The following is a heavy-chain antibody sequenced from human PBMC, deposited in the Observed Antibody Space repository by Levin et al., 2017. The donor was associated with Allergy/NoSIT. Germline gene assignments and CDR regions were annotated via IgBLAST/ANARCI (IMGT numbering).Heavy chain of an antibody. D-gene: IGHD4-17*01. CDR1: GFTFGDYA. Sequence: GESLKISCTASGFTFGDYAMSWFRQAPGKGLEWVGFIRGKIYGGTTEYAASVKGRFTISRDDSKGIASLQMNSLKTDDTAVYYCTRGPVNFDYWGQGILVTVSS. CDR2: IRGKIYGGTT. V-gene: IGHV3-49*03. CDR3: TRGPVNFDY. J-gene: IGHJ4*02.